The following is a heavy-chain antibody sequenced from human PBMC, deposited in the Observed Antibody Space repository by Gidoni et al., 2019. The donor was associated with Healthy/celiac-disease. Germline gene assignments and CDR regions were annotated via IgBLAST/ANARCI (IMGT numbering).Heavy chain of an antibody. Sequence: QVQRQQWAVAVSKRSETPCRTWAGYGGSFSGYYWRWIRQPAGKGLVCIGEINHSGSTNYNPSLKSRVTISVDTSKNQFSLQLSSVTAADTAVYYCFHGDYYFDYWGQGTLVTVSS. D-gene: IGHD2-21*01. V-gene: IGHV4-34*01. CDR1: GGSFSGYY. CDR3: FHGDYYFDY. J-gene: IGHJ4*02. CDR2: INHSGST.